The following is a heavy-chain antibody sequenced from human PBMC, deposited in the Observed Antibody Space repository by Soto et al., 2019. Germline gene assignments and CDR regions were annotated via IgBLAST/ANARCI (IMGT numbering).Heavy chain of an antibody. J-gene: IGHJ4*02. CDR3: GKVLVGATGHTDSDS. CDR1: GGSIYRSGYY. Sequence: PSETLSLTCTVSGGSIYRSGYYWGWIRQPPGRGLEGIGNIDYNGGTYSNPSLKSRVTISRDTSKNQFSLKLTSVTAADTALYYCGKVLVGATGHTDSDSWGPGTLVTVSS. V-gene: IGHV4-39*01. D-gene: IGHD2-15*01. CDR2: IDYNGGT.